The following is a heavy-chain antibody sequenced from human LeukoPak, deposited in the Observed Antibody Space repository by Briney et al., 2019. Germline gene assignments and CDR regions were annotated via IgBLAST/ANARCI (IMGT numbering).Heavy chain of an antibody. Sequence: ASVKVSCKASGYTFTSYGSSWVRQAPGQELEWMGWISAYNGNTNYAQKLQGRVTMTTDTSTSTAYMELRSLRSDDTAVYYCARDLLVGATRGNWFDPWGQGTLVTVSS. J-gene: IGHJ5*02. CDR1: GYTFTSYG. D-gene: IGHD1-26*01. CDR2: ISAYNGNT. CDR3: ARDLLVGATRGNWFDP. V-gene: IGHV1-18*01.